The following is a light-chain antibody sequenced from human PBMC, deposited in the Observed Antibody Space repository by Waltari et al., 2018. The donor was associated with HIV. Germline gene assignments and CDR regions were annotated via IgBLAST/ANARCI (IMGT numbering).Light chain of an antibody. V-gene: IGLV1-47*01. CDR1: SSNIGSNY. CDR3: AAWDDSLSGYV. Sequence: QSVLTQPPSASGTPGQRVTISCSGRSSNIGSNYGYWYQQLPGTAPKRLIYRNNQRPSGVPDRFSGSKSGTSASLAISGLRSEDEADYYCAAWDDSLSGYVFGTGTKVTVL. J-gene: IGLJ1*01. CDR2: RNN.